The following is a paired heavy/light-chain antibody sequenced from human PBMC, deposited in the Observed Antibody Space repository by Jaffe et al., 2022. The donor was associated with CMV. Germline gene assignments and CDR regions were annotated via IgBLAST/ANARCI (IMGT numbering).Light chain of an antibody. J-gene: IGKJ1*01. CDR3: MQALQTPWT. Sequence: DIVMTQSPLSLPVTPGEPTSMSCRSSQSLLQSNGYNYLDWYLQKPGKPPQLLIYLGSMRASGVPDRFSGSGSGTDFTLKISRAEAEDVGTYYCMQALQTPWTFGQGTKVEI. V-gene: IGKV2-28*01. CDR1: QSLLQSNGYNY. CDR2: LGS.
Heavy chain of an antibody. CDR2: IYPGDSDT. V-gene: IGHV5-51*01. D-gene: IGHD3-22*01. CDR1: GYTFTTYW. J-gene: IGHJ4*02. CDR3: ARLSGVDYYDSNGYYFFDS. Sequence: EVQLVQSGTEVKKPGESLKISCKASGYTFTTYWVGWVRQLPGKGPEWMGIIYPGDSDTRYGPSFQGQVTISADKSTTTAYLQWSTLKASDTAMYYCARLSGVDYYDSNGYYFFDSWGQGTLVTISS.